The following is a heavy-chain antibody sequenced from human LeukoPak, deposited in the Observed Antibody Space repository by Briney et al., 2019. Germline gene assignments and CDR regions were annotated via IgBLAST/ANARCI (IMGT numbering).Heavy chain of an antibody. CDR3: AGDLISGSGSLGY. CDR2: MSNSGENT. J-gene: IGHJ4*02. V-gene: IGHV3-33*05. Sequence: GGSLRLSCAASGFTFSSYSMQWVRQTPGKGLEWVGIMSNSGENTFYGEAVKGRFTISRDNSQNTLYLQMNSLRAEDTAVYYCAGDLISGSGSLGYWGQGTLVTVSS. D-gene: IGHD3-10*01. CDR1: GFTFSSYS.